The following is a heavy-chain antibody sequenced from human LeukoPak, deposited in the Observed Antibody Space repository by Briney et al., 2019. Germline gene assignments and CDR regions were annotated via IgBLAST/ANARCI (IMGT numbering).Heavy chain of an antibody. D-gene: IGHD3-10*01. J-gene: IGHJ4*02. CDR3: ARKSASGNYPLDY. V-gene: IGHV3-23*01. Sequence: GGSLRLSCAASGFNFGSYSMTWVRQAPGKGLEWVSVISADSATTFYADSVKGRFTISRDNAKNTVFLQTSSLRAEDTALYYCARKSASGNYPLDYWGQGTLVTVSS. CDR1: GFNFGSYS. CDR2: ISADSATT.